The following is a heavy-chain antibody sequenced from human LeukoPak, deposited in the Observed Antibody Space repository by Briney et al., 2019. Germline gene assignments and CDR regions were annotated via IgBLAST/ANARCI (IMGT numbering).Heavy chain of an antibody. J-gene: IGHJ4*02. V-gene: IGHV6-1*01. CDR1: GDSVSSNSAA. CDR2: TYYRSKWYN. Sequence: SQTPSLTCAISGDSVSSNSAAWNWIRQSPSRGLEGLGRTYYRSKWYNDNAVSVKSRITINPDTSKNQFSLQLNSVIPEDTAMYYCAREGGYSGYDFYFDYWGQGTLVTVSS. D-gene: IGHD5-12*01. CDR3: AREGGYSGYDFYFDY.